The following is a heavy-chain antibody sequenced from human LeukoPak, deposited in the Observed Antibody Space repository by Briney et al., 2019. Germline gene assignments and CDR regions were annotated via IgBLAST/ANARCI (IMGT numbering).Heavy chain of an antibody. CDR1: GFTFSSYW. CDR3: ARDPAAAGGPLFDY. J-gene: IGHJ4*02. D-gene: IGHD6-13*01. CDR2: INSDGSDT. V-gene: IGHV3-74*01. Sequence: GGSLRLSCAASGFTFSSYWMHWVRQAPGKGLVWVSRINSDGSDTTYADSVKGRFTISRDNSKNTLYLQMNSLRAEDTAVYYCARDPAAAGGPLFDYWGQGTLVTVSS.